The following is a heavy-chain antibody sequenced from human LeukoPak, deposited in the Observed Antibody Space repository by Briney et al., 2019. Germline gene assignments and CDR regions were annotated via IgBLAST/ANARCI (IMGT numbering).Heavy chain of an antibody. CDR2: IRNDGSNT. D-gene: IGHD3-10*01. CDR1: GFTFSSYG. J-gene: IGHJ4*02. V-gene: IGHV3-30*02. CDR3: ANGPSGTTDY. Sequence: PGGSLRLSCAASGFTFSSYGMHWVRQAPGKGLEWVAFIRNDGSNTYYADSAKGRFTISRDNSKNTLYLQMNSLRAEDTAVYYCANGPSGTTDYWGQGTLVSVSS.